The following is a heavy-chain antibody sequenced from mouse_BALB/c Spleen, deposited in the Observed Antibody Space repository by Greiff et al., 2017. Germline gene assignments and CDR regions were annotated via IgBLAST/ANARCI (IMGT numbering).Heavy chain of an antibody. CDR3: ARDYQIDYYGSGAMDD. CDR2: IYPGNGNT. CDR1: GYTFTSYY. Sequence: QVQLKESGPELVKPGASVRLSCKASGYTFTSYYIHWVQQRPGQGLEWIGWIYPGNGNTKYNEKFKGKATVTADKSSSTAYMQLSSLSSEDSAVYFCARDYQIDYYGSGAMDDWGQGTTVTVSS. D-gene: IGHD1-2*01. J-gene: IGHJ4*01. V-gene: IGHV1S56*01.